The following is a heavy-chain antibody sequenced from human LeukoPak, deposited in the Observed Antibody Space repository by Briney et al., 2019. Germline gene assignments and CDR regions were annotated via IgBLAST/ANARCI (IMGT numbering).Heavy chain of an antibody. J-gene: IGHJ5*02. Sequence: ASVKVSCKVSGYTLTELSMHWVRQAPGKGLEWMGGFDPEDGETIYAQKFQGRVTMTEDTSTDTAYMELSSLRSEDTAVYYCATVDSSSGWYQYNWFDPWGQGTLVTVSS. CDR1: GYTLTELS. CDR3: ATVDSSSGWYQYNWFDP. CDR2: FDPEDGET. V-gene: IGHV1-24*01. D-gene: IGHD6-19*01.